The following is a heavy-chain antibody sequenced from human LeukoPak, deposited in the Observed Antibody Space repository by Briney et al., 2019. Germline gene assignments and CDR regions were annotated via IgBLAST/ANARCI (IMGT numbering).Heavy chain of an antibody. V-gene: IGHV4-59*01. Sequence: SETLSLTCTVSGGSISNYYWSWIRQPPGKGLEWIGYIYYSGSTNYTPSLKSRVTISVDTSKNQFSLNLSSVTAADTAMYYCARDRSPEGYYDSSHWDYYHGMDVWGQGTTVTVSS. CDR1: GGSISNYY. J-gene: IGHJ6*02. D-gene: IGHD3-22*01. CDR3: ARDRSPEGYYDSSHWDYYHGMDV. CDR2: IYYSGST.